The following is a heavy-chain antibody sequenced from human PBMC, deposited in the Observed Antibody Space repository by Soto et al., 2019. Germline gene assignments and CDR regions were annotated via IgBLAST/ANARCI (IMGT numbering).Heavy chain of an antibody. CDR3: ARVERGSATTVVDAFDI. CDR1: GGFVSSGSYY. J-gene: IGHJ3*02. D-gene: IGHD3-16*01. Sequence: QVQLQQWGAGLLNPSATLSLTCAVDGGFVSSGSYYWSWIRQPPGKGLEWLGEMIHSGGTHFNPTLKRRVAISVDTSKNQFSLKMSSVTAADPALYYCARVERGSATTVVDAFDIWGPGTMVTVSS. V-gene: IGHV4-34*12. CDR2: MIHSGGT.